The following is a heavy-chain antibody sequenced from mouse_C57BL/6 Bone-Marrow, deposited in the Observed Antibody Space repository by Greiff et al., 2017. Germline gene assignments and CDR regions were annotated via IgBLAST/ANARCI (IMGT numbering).Heavy chain of an antibody. D-gene: IGHD2-4*01. CDR1: GFTFSSYA. J-gene: IGHJ2*01. CDR2: ISDGGSYT. Sequence: EVKLVESGGGLVKPGGSLKLSCAASGFTFSSYAMSWVRQTPEKRLEWVATISDGGSYTYYPDNVKGRFTISRDNAKNNLYLQMSHLKSEDTAMYYCARKNYDYASYYFDYWGKGTTLTVSS. V-gene: IGHV5-4*03. CDR3: ARKNYDYASYYFDY.